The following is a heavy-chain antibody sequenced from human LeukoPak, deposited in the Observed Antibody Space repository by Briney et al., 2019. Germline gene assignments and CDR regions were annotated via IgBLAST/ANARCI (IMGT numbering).Heavy chain of an antibody. CDR3: ASGGSYYVSSGYAFAY. CDR2: IIPIFGTA. V-gene: IGHV1-69*13. Sequence: WASVKVSCKASGGTFSSYAISWVRQAPGQGLEWMGGIIPIFGTANYAQKFQGRVTITADESTSTAYMELSSLRSEDTAVYYCASGGSYYVSSGYAFAYWGQGTLVTVSS. CDR1: GGTFSSYA. J-gene: IGHJ4*02. D-gene: IGHD3-22*01.